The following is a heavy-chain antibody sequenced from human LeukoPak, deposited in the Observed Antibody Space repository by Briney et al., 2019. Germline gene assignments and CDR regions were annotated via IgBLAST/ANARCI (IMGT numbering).Heavy chain of an antibody. V-gene: IGHV4-31*03. J-gene: IGHJ5*02. CDR3: ARSSPPDSSGYYLAYNWFDP. CDR1: GGSISSGGYY. Sequence: SQTLSLTCTVSGGSISSGGYYWSWIRQHPGKGLEWIGYIYYSGSAYYNPSLKSRVTISVDTSKNQFSLKLSSVTAADTAVYYCARSSPPDSSGYYLAYNWFDPWGQGTLVTVSS. CDR2: IYYSGSA. D-gene: IGHD3-22*01.